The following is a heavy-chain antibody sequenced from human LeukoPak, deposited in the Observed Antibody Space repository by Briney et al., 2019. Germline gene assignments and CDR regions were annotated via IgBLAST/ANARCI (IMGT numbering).Heavy chain of an antibody. CDR1: GGSVSSGSYY. J-gene: IGHJ3*02. CDR3: ARDMTPNDAFDI. V-gene: IGHV4-61*01. CDR2: IYYSGST. Sequence: PSETLSLTCTVSGGSVSSGSYYWSWLRQPPGKGLEWLGYIYYSGSTNYNPSLKSRVTISVDTSKNQFSLKLSSVTAADTAVYYCARDMTPNDAFDIWGQGTMVTVSS.